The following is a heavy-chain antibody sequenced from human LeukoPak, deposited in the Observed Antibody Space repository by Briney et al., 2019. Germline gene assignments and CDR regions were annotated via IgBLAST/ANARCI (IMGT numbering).Heavy chain of an antibody. CDR2: IYYSGST. CDR3: ARYHSNYGWFDP. D-gene: IGHD4-11*01. J-gene: IGHJ5*02. CDR1: GGSISSVANY. Sequence: PSQTLSLTCNVSGGSISSVANYWSWIRQHPGKGLEWVGYIYYSGSTYYNPSLKSRVTISVDTSKNQFSLKLSSVTAADTAVYYCARYHSNYGWFDPWGQGTLVTVSS. V-gene: IGHV4-31*02.